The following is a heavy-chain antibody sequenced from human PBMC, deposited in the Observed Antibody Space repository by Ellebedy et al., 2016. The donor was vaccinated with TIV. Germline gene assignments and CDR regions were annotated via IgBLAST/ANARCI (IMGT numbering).Heavy chain of an antibody. CDR2: ISYDGSNK. Sequence: GESLKISCAASGFTFSSYGMHWVRQAPGKGLEWVAVISYDGSNKYYADSVKGRFTISRDNSKYTLYLQMNSLRAEDTAVYYCARGYSDFWSGYLPMDVWGQGTTVTVSS. D-gene: IGHD3-3*01. J-gene: IGHJ6*02. CDR1: GFTFSSYG. CDR3: ARGYSDFWSGYLPMDV. V-gene: IGHV3-30*03.